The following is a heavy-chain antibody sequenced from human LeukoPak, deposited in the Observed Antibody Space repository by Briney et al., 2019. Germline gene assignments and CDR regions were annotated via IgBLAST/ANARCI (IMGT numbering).Heavy chain of an antibody. J-gene: IGHJ2*01. CDR3: ARAQKYYYGSGSGSWYFDL. V-gene: IGHV4-4*07. Sequence: SETLSLTCTVSGGSISSYYWSWIRQPAGEGLEWIGRIYTSGSTNYNPSLKSRVTMSVDTSKNQFSLKLSSVTAADTAVYYCARAQKYYYGSGSGSWYFDLWGRGTLVTVSS. CDR2: IYTSGST. CDR1: GGSISSYY. D-gene: IGHD3-10*01.